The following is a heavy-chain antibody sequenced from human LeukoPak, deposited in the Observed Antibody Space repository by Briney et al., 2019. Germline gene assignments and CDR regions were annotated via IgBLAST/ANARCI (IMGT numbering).Heavy chain of an antibody. Sequence: SETLSLTCTVSGGSLSSHYWSWIRQPPGKGLEWIGYIYYSGTTNYNPSLKSRVTISVDTSKNQFSLKLSSVTAADTAVYYCARGVYIAAAQYGYWGQGTLVTVSS. CDR2: IYYSGTT. CDR1: GGSLSSHY. V-gene: IGHV4-59*11. CDR3: ARGVYIAAAQYGY. D-gene: IGHD6-13*01. J-gene: IGHJ4*02.